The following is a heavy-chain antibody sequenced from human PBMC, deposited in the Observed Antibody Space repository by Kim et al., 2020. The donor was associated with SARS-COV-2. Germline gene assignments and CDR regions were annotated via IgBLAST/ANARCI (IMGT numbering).Heavy chain of an antibody. J-gene: IGHJ3*02. V-gene: IGHV4-59*13. D-gene: IGHD3-22*01. CDR3: ARDRNPGFSYYDSSGYYYDTQGEAFDI. CDR1: GGSISSYY. CDR2: IYYSGST. Sequence: SETLSLTCTVSGGSISSYYWSWIRQPPGKGLEWIGYIYYSGSTNYNPSLKSRVTISVDTSKNQFSLKLSSVTAADTAVYYCARDRNPGFSYYDSSGYYYDTQGEAFDIWGQGTMVTVSS.